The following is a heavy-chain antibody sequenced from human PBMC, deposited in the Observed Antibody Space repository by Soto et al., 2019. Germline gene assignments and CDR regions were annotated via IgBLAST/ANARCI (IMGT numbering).Heavy chain of an antibody. D-gene: IGHD3-10*01. V-gene: IGHV4-59*01. CDR3: ARDLRGDYYYGMDV. CDR1: GGSISSYY. CDR2: IYYSGST. Sequence: QVQLQESGPGLVKPSETLSLTCTVSGGSISSYYWSWIRQPPGKGLEWIGYIYYSGSTNYNPSLKSRVTISVDTSKNQFSLKLSSVTAADTAVYYCARDLRGDYYYGMDVWGQGTTVTVSS. J-gene: IGHJ6*02.